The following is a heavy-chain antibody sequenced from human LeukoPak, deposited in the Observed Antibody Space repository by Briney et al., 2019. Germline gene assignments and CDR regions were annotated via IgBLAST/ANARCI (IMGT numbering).Heavy chain of an antibody. V-gene: IGHV3-30*02. Sequence: GGSLRLSCAASGFTFNSYGMHWVRRAPGKGLEWVTFIRYDGSNKYYADSVKGRFTISRDNAKNSLYLQMNSLRAEDTALYYCAKDKRSGKSSGLDYWGQGTLVTVSS. J-gene: IGHJ4*02. D-gene: IGHD6-19*01. CDR2: IRYDGSNK. CDR1: GFTFNSYG. CDR3: AKDKRSGKSSGLDY.